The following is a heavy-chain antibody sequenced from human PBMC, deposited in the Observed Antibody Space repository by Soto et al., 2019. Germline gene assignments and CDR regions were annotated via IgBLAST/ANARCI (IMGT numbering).Heavy chain of an antibody. CDR2: IWYDGSNK. CDR1: GFTFSSYG. Sequence: GGSLRLSCAASGFTFSSYGMHWVRQAPGKGLEWVAVIWYDGSNKYYADSVKGRFTISRDNSKNTLYLQMNSLRAEDTAVYYCARSRNYYYYGMDVWGQGTTVTVSS. J-gene: IGHJ6*02. CDR3: ARSRNYYYYGMDV. D-gene: IGHD6-13*01. V-gene: IGHV3-33*01.